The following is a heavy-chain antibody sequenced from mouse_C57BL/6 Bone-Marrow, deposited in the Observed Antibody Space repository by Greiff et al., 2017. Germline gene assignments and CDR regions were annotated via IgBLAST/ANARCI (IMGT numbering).Heavy chain of an antibody. Sequence: EVMLVESGGGLVQPGGSMKLSCAASGFTFSDAWMDWVRQSPEKGLEWVAEIRNKANNHATYYAESVKGRFTISRDDSKSSVYLQMNSLRAEDTGIYYCTRQAVYYDYFDYWGQGTTLTVSS. V-gene: IGHV6-6*01. D-gene: IGHD2-4*01. CDR1: GFTFSDAW. J-gene: IGHJ2*01. CDR2: IRNKANNHAT. CDR3: TRQAVYYDYFDY.